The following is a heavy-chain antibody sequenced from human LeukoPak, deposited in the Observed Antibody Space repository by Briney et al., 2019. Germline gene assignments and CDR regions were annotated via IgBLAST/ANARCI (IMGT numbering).Heavy chain of an antibody. V-gene: IGHV3-23*01. Sequence: GGSLRLSCAASGFTFSSYAMSWVRQAPGKGLEWVSAISGSGGSTYYADSVKGRFTISRDNSKNTLYLQMNSLRAEDTAVYYCAKEIGGSSWYSHYFDYWGQGTLVTVSS. D-gene: IGHD6-13*01. CDR3: AKEIGGSSWYSHYFDY. CDR2: ISGSGGST. J-gene: IGHJ4*02. CDR1: GFTFSSYA.